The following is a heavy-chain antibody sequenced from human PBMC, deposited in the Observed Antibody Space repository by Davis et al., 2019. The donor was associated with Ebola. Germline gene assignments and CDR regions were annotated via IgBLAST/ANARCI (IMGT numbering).Heavy chain of an antibody. D-gene: IGHD2-2*01. J-gene: IGHJ4*02. Sequence: ASVKVSCKASGYTFTSYGISWPRQAPGQGLEWMGWISAYNGNTNYAQKLQGRVTMTTDTSTSTAYMELRSLRSDDTAVYYCAREVKYRDESRTFDYWGQGTLVTVSS. CDR1: GYTFTSYG. V-gene: IGHV1-18*01. CDR3: AREVKYRDESRTFDY. CDR2: ISAYNGNT.